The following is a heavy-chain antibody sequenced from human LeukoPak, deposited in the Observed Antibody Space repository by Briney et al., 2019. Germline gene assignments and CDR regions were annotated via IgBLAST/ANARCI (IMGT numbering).Heavy chain of an antibody. D-gene: IGHD6-19*01. CDR2: INSDGSST. Sequence: GGSLRLTCAASGFSVSGNWMHWVRQAPGKGLVWVSRINSDGSSTNYADSVRGRFTISRDNAKNTVYLQVNSLRVEDTAVYYCARGSGAYGDFDYWGQGTLVTVSS. V-gene: IGHV3-74*01. CDR1: GFSVSGNW. J-gene: IGHJ4*02. CDR3: ARGSGAYGDFDY.